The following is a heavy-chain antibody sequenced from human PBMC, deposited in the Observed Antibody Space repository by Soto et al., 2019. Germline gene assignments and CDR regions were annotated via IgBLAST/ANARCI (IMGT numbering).Heavy chain of an antibody. CDR2: ISSSGSTA. CDR3: TSAAWFPYFSFY. V-gene: IGHV3-48*03. CDR1: GFTFSRFE. J-gene: IGHJ4*02. D-gene: IGHD3-10*01. Sequence: GGSLRLSCAASGFTFSRFELHWVRQAPGKGLEWISYISSSGSTAYYASSVEGRFTISRDNANNSVYLQMDSLRAEDTALYYCTSAAWFPYFSFYWGQGALVTVSS.